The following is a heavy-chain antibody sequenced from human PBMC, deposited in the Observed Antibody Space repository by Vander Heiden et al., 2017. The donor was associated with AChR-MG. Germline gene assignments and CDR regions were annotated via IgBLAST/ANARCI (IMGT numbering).Heavy chain of an antibody. J-gene: IGHJ3*02. V-gene: IGHV1-18*01. CDR1: GYTFTSYG. CDR3: ARARNYYGSGGNAFDI. CDR2: ISAYNGNT. D-gene: IGHD3-10*01. Sequence: QVQLVQSGAEVKKPGASVKVSCKASGYTFTSYGISWVRQAPGQGLEWMGWISAYNGNTDYAQKLQGRVTMTTDTSTSTAYMELRSLRSDDTAVYYCARARNYYGSGGNAFDIWGQGTMVTVSS.